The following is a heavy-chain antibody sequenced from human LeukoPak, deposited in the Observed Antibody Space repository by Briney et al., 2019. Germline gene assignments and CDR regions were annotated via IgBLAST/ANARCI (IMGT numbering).Heavy chain of an antibody. CDR3: ARLEGRSTRDAFDI. CDR1: GGSISSGSYY. D-gene: IGHD3-3*01. J-gene: IGHJ3*02. CDR2: IYTSGSI. Sequence: SSETLSLTCTVSGGSISSGSYYWSWIRQPAGKGLEWIGRIYTSGSINYNPSLKSRVTISVDTSKNQFSLKLSSVTAADTAVYYCARLEGRSTRDAFDIWGQGTMVTVSS. V-gene: IGHV4-61*02.